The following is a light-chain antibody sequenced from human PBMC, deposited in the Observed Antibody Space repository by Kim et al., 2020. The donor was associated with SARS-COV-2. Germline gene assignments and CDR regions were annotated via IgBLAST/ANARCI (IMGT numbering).Light chain of an antibody. CDR1: SSNIGAPYD. Sequence: QRVTISCTGSSSNIGAPYDVHWYQQLPGTAPKLLIYGNNNRPPGVPDRFSGSKSGTSASLAITGLQAEDEADYYCQSYDSGLSGPLFGGGTKVTVL. CDR3: QSYDSGLSGPL. CDR2: GNN. V-gene: IGLV1-40*01. J-gene: IGLJ3*02.